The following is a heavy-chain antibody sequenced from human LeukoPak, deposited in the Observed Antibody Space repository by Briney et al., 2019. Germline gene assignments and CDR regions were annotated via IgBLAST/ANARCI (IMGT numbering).Heavy chain of an antibody. CDR3: ARARYRVGAREYFHY. D-gene: IGHD1-26*01. V-gene: IGHV3-48*01. Sequence: GGSLRLSCAASGFTFSSYSMNWVRQAPGKGLEWVSYISSSSSTIYYADSVKGRFTISRDNAKNSLYLQMNSLRAEDTAVYYCARARYRVGAREYFHYWGQGTLVTVSS. CDR1: GFTFSSYS. CDR2: ISSSSSTI. J-gene: IGHJ4*02.